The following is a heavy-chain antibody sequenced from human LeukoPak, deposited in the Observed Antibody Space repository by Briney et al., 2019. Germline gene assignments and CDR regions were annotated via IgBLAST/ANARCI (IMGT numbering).Heavy chain of an antibody. D-gene: IGHD3-10*01. V-gene: IGHV1-69*13. J-gene: IGHJ5*02. CDR1: GGTFSSYA. CDR2: IIPIFGTA. Sequence: SVKVSCKASGGTFSSYAISWVRQAPGQGLEWMGGIIPIFGTANYAQKFQGRVTITADESTSTAYMELSSLRSEDTAVYYCAKGGPYYYGSGRPLDPFDPWGQGTLVTVSS. CDR3: AKGGPYYYGSGRPLDPFDP.